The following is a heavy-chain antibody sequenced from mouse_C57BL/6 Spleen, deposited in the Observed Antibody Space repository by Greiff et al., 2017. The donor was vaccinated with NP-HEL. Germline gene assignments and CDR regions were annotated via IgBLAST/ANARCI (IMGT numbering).Heavy chain of an antibody. CDR3: ARAGSSYLFAY. J-gene: IGHJ3*01. CDR1: GFTFSDYG. D-gene: IGHD1-1*01. Sequence: EVQVVESGGGLVKPGGSLKLSCAASGFTFSDYGMHWVRQAPEKGLEWVAYISSGSSTIYYADTVKGRFTISRDNAKNTLFLQMTSLRSEDTAMYYCARAGSSYLFAYWGQGTLVTVSA. CDR2: ISSGSSTI. V-gene: IGHV5-17*01.